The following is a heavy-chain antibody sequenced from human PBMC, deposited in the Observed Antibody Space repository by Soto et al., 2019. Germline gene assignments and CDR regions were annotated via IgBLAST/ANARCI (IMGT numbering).Heavy chain of an antibody. CDR2: IYNSQTT. CDR1: GASITTYY. J-gene: IGHJ4*02. Sequence: PSETLPLPCTVSGASITTYYWSWIRQPPGKGLAWIGYIYNSQTTYYNPSLKSRVTISVDTSKNQFSLKLSSVTAADTAVYYCARDNYDSSGSFDYWGQGTLVTVSS. V-gene: IGHV4-4*09. D-gene: IGHD3-22*01. CDR3: ARDNYDSSGSFDY.